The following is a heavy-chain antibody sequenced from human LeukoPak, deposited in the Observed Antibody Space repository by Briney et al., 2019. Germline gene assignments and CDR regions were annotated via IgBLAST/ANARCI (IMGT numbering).Heavy chain of an antibody. CDR1: GGTFSSYA. D-gene: IGHD6-13*01. CDR2: IIPILGIA. Sequence: GASVKASCKASGGTFSSYAISWVRQAPGQGLEWMGRIIPILGIANYAQKLQGRVTMTTDTSTSTAYMELRSLRSDDTAVYYCAREVTAAGTGYMDVWGKGTTVTVSS. CDR3: AREVTAAGTGYMDV. J-gene: IGHJ6*03. V-gene: IGHV1-69*04.